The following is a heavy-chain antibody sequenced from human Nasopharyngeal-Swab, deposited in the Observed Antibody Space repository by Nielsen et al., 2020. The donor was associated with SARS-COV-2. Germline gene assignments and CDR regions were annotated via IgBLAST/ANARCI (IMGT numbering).Heavy chain of an antibody. CDR3: ARLTYYYGSGKYTSRFDY. V-gene: IGHV5-10-1*01. J-gene: IGHJ4*02. Sequence: VRQMPGKGLEWMGIIYPSDSYTNYSPSFQGHITISTDKSISTAYLQWSSLKASDTAMYYCARLTYYYGSGKYTSRFDYWGQGTLVTVSS. D-gene: IGHD3-10*01. CDR2: IYPSDSYT.